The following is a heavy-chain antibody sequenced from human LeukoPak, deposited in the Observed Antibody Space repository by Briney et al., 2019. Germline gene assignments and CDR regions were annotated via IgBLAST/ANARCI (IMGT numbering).Heavy chain of an antibody. CDR3: AKPDTETDIVVVVAAPPPFDY. CDR1: GFTFRTYG. V-gene: IGHV3-30*18. Sequence: GRSLRLSCAASGFTFRTYGMHWVRQAPGKGLESVAVISYDGSNKYYADSVKGRFTISGDNSKNTLYLQMHSMSAEDTAVYYCAKPDTETDIVVVVAAPPPFDYWGQGTLVTVSS. CDR2: ISYDGSNK. D-gene: IGHD2-15*01. J-gene: IGHJ4*02.